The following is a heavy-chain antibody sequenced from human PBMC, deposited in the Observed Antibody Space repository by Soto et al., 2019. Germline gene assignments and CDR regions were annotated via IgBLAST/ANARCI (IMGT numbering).Heavy chain of an antibody. CDR3: AHRDSSGWFEFQNWFDP. V-gene: IGHV2-5*02. CDR1: GFSLSTSGVG. J-gene: IGHJ5*02. Sequence: SGPTLVNPTQTLTLTCTFSGFSLSTSGVGVGWIRQPPGKALEWLALIYWDDDKRYSPSLKSRLTITKDTSKNQVVLTMTNMDPVDTATYYCAHRDSSGWFEFQNWFDPWGQGTLVTVSS. D-gene: IGHD6-19*01. CDR2: IYWDDDK.